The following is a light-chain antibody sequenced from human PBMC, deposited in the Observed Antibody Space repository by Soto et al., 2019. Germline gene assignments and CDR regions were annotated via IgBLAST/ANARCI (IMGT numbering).Light chain of an antibody. CDR2: DAS. CDR1: QTVGYY. J-gene: IGKJ1*01. V-gene: IGKV3-11*01. CDR3: QQYNNWLWT. Sequence: IVLTQSPGTLSLFPGERATLSCRASQTVGYYLAWYQQKAGQAPRPLIYDASNRAPGIPARFSGSGSGTDFTLTISSLEPEDFAVYYCQQYNNWLWTFGQGTKVDIK.